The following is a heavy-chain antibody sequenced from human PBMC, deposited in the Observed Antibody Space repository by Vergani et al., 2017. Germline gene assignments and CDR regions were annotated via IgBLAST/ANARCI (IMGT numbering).Heavy chain of an antibody. V-gene: IGHV3-23*01. Sequence: EVQLLESGGDLVQPGGSLRLSCAASGFTFNHYAMNWVRQAPGKGLEWVSGISGSGGSTYYAGSVKGRFTISRDSSKKSLYLQMNSLSAGDTAVYYCAKALPLHTSSDYLSYYHSIDVWGKGPTVTISS. J-gene: IGHJ6*04. D-gene: IGHD5-12*01. CDR3: AKALPLHTSSDYLSYYHSIDV. CDR1: GFTFNHYA. CDR2: ISGSGGST.